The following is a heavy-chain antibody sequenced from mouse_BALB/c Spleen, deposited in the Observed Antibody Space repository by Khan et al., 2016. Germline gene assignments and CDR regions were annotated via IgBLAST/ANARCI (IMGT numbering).Heavy chain of an antibody. J-gene: IGHJ3*01. CDR3: ARCCCGGARWFAC. Sequence: EVQLQESGPDLVKPSQSLSLTCTVTGFSITSDYSWHWIRQFPGNKLEWMGYIHYSGSTNYNPSLKSRISITRDTSKNQFFLQLNSVTTEDTATFYCARCCCGGARWFACWGQGTVVTVSA. CDR1: GFSITSDYS. D-gene: IGHD1-1*02. CDR2: IHYSGST. V-gene: IGHV3-1*02.